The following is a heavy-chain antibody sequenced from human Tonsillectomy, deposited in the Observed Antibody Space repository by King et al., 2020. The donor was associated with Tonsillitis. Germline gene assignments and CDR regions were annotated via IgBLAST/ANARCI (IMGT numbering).Heavy chain of an antibody. J-gene: IGHJ3*02. Sequence: VQLVESGGGVVQPGGSLRLSCAASGFTFDDYAMHWVRHAPGKGLEWVSLIGWDGGTTFYVDSVKGRFTISRENSKNSLYLQMNSLRTEDTALYYCAKGMGDYRGAFDIWGQGTMVTVSS. CDR2: IGWDGGTT. V-gene: IGHV3-43*02. CDR1: GFTFDDYA. CDR3: AKGMGDYRGAFDI. D-gene: IGHD4-11*01.